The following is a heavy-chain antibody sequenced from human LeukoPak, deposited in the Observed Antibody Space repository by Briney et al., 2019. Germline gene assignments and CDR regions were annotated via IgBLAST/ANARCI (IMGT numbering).Heavy chain of an antibody. Sequence: PSETLSLTCTVSGGSISSYYWSWIRQPPGKGLEWIGYIYYSGSTNYNPSLKSRVTISVDTSKSQFSLRLSSVTAADTAVYYCARTYCRGGSCHFDYWGQGTLVTVSS. J-gene: IGHJ4*02. V-gene: IGHV4-59*01. CDR3: ARTYCRGGSCHFDY. CDR2: IYYSGST. D-gene: IGHD2-15*01. CDR1: GGSISSYY.